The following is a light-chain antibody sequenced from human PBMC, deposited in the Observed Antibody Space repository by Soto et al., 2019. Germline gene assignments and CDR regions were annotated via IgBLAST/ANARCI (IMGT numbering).Light chain of an antibody. CDR3: QSYDSSTVV. V-gene: IGLV6-57*02. J-gene: IGLJ2*01. CDR2: EGN. CDR1: SGSIASNY. Sequence: NFMLTQPHSVSESPGKTVTISCTGSSGSIASNYVQWYQQRPGSVPTTVIYEGNQRPSGVPDRFSGSTDGSSNSASLTISGLQTEDEADYYCQSYDSSTVVFGGGTQLTVL.